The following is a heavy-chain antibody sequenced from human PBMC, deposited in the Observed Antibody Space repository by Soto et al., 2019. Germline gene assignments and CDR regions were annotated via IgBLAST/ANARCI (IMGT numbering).Heavy chain of an antibody. V-gene: IGHV3-74*01. CDR3: ATAEVDY. CDR2: MNSDGSST. CDR1: GCPYGNYW. Sequence: GGALRLSCAASGCPYGNYWMHWVRQAPGKGLEWVSRMNSDGSSTNYADSVKGRFTASRDNAKNTLYLQMNSLRAEDTAVYYCATAEVDYWGPGNRVTVSP. J-gene: IGHJ4*02.